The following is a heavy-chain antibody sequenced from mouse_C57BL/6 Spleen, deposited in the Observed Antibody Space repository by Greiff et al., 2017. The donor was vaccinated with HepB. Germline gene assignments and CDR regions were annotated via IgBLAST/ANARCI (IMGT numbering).Heavy chain of an antibody. CDR3: TRIYDGYFDV. J-gene: IGHJ1*03. CDR2: IDPETGGT. D-gene: IGHD2-3*01. V-gene: IGHV1-15*01. Sequence: VKLQQSGAELVRPGASVTLSCKASGYTFTDYEMHWVKQTPVHGLEWIGAIDPETGGTAYNQKFKDKAILTADKSSSTAYMELRSLTSEDSAVYYCTRIYDGYFDVWGTGTTVTVSS. CDR1: GYTFTDYE.